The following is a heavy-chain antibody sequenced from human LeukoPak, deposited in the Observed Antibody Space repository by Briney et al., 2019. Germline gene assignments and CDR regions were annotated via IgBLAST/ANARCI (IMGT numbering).Heavy chain of an antibody. J-gene: IGHJ6*03. CDR3: ARTMKYTVTTTYYMDA. V-gene: IGHV3-21*01. CDR2: ISSSSSYI. D-gene: IGHD4-11*01. Sequence: PGGSLRLSCAASGSTFDDYGMSWVRQAPGKGLEWVSSISSSSSYIYYADSVKGRFTISRDNAKNSLYLQMNSLRAEDTAVYYCARTMKYTVTTTYYMDAWGKGTTVTVSS. CDR1: GSTFDDYG.